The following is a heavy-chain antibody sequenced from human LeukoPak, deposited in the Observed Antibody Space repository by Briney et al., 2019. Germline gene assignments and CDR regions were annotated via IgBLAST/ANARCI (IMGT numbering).Heavy chain of an antibody. Sequence: ASVKVSCKASGYTFTSYDINWVRQATGQGLEWMGWMNPNSGNTGYAQKFQGRVTITRNTSISTAYMELSSLRSEDTAVYYCATTGGDSWDAFDIWGQGTMVTVSS. CDR1: GYTFTSYD. CDR2: MNPNSGNT. D-gene: IGHD2-21*01. CDR3: ATTGGDSWDAFDI. V-gene: IGHV1-8*03. J-gene: IGHJ3*02.